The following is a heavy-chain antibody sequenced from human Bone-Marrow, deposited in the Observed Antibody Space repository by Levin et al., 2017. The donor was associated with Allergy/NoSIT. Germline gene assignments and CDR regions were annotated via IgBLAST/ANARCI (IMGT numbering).Heavy chain of an antibody. Sequence: GGSLRLSCAASGFTFSSSYMNWVRRAPGKGLEWVANIKQGGETNTYVDSVKGRFTISRDDAKSSLYMQMNSLRAEGTAVYYGAGDGGGSTWPWAGFDRWGQGIMVIVSS. J-gene: IGHJ4*02. D-gene: IGHD3-16*01. CDR1: GFTFSSSY. V-gene: IGHV3-7*01. CDR3: AGDGGGSTWPWAGFDR. CDR2: IKQGGETN.